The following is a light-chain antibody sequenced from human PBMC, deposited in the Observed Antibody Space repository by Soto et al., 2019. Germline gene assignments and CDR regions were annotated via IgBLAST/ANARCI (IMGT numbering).Light chain of an antibody. J-gene: IGKJ4*01. CDR2: DAV. V-gene: IGKV3-20*01. CDR1: QTVTSSY. CDR3: QQYGDSIT. Sequence: VLTQSPGSLSLSPGERATVSCRASQTVTSSYLAWYQQRPGQAPQLLIYDAVKRATGIPDRFSGSESGRDYTRTISRLDPEDSAVYYCQQYGDSITFGGGTKVEIK.